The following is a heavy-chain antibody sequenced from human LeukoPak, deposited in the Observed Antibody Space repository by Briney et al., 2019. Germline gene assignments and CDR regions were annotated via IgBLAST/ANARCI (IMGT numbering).Heavy chain of an antibody. CDR1: GGSISSSIYY. J-gene: IGHJ4*02. CDR3: GRPLYSSSPTSPFRY. CDR2: IYYSGST. D-gene: IGHD6-6*01. Sequence: SETLSLTRTVSGGSISSSIYYWGWIRQPPGEGLEWIGTIYYSGSTYYNPSLKSRVTISVDTSKNQFSLKLSSVTAADTAVYYCGRPLYSSSPTSPFRYWGQGTLVTVSS. V-gene: IGHV4-39*01.